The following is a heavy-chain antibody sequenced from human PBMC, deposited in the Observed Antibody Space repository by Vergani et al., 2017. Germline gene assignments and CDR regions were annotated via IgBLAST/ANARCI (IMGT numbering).Heavy chain of an antibody. CDR2: ISGDGGST. J-gene: IGHJ4*02. Sequence: EVQLVESGGGVVQPGGSLRLSCAASGFTFDDYAMHWVRQAPGKGLEWVSLISGDGGSTYYADSVKGGFTISRDNSKNSLYLQMNSLRTEDTALYYCAKDLSSSSALFDYWGQGTLVTVSS. CDR1: GFTFDDYA. D-gene: IGHD6-6*01. CDR3: AKDLSSSSALFDY. V-gene: IGHV3-43*02.